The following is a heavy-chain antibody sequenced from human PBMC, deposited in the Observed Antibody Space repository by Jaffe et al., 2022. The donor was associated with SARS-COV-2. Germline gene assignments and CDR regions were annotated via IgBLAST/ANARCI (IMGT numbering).Heavy chain of an antibody. CDR3: ARWGPTSSWPLDY. CDR1: GFTFSSYG. D-gene: IGHD6-13*01. CDR2: IWSHGGNK. Sequence: QVQVVESGGGVVQPGGSLRLSCAASGFTFSSYGMHWVRQAPGKGLEWVAVIWSHGGNKYYADSVKGRFTISRDNSKNTLYLQMNSLRAEDTAVYYCARWGPTSSWPLDYWGQGTLVTVSS. V-gene: IGHV3-33*01. J-gene: IGHJ4*02.